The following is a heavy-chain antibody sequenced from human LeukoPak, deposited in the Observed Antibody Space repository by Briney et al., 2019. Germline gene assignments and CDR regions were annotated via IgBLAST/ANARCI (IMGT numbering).Heavy chain of an antibody. Sequence: PGGSLRLSCAASGFSFSYYGMHWVRQAPGKGLEWVAGIWEDGSNIYYADSVKGRFTISRDNSKNTLYLQMNSLRAEDTAVYYCARVGYNSGWYEYWGQGALVTVSS. CDR2: IWEDGSNI. V-gene: IGHV3-33*08. D-gene: IGHD6-19*01. CDR1: GFSFSYYG. J-gene: IGHJ4*02. CDR3: ARVGYNSGWYEY.